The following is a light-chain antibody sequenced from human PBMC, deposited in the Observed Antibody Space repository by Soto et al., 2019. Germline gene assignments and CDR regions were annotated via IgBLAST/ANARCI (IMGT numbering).Light chain of an antibody. CDR2: GAS. J-gene: IGKJ2*01. V-gene: IGKV3-15*01. CDR3: QQYNNWHPYT. CDR1: QSVSSN. Sequence: EIVMTQSPATLSVSQGERATLSCRASQSVSSNLAWYQQKPGQPPRLLIYGASTRATGIPARFSGSGSGTEFTLTISSLQSEDFAVYYCQQYNNWHPYTFGQGTKLEIK.